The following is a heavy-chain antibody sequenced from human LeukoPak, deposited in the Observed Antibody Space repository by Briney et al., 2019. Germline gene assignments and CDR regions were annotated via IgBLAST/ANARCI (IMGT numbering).Heavy chain of an antibody. CDR2: INPRDISA. Sequence: ASVKVSCKATGYKFTKFYMHWVRQAPGQGLEWMGIINPRDISASYAQKFQGRVTMTRDMSTNTVYMELSSLRSEDTAVYYCARLLLEIYYYGSGSYYNLDYWGQGTLVTVSS. V-gene: IGHV1-46*01. CDR3: ARLLLEIYYYGSGSYYNLDY. D-gene: IGHD3-10*01. J-gene: IGHJ4*02. CDR1: GYKFTKFY.